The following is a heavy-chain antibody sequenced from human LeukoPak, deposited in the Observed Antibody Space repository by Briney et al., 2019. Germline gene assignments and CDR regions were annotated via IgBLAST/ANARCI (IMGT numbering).Heavy chain of an antibody. J-gene: IGHJ1*01. Sequence: ASVKVSCKASGYTFTGYYMHWVRQAPGQGLEWMGWINPNSGDTNFAQKFQGRVTMTRDTSISTVYMELSRLRSDDTAVFYCARGYYDSSDFEYFQHWSQGTLVTVSS. CDR3: ARGYYDSSDFEYFQH. D-gene: IGHD3-22*01. V-gene: IGHV1-2*02. CDR2: INPNSGDT. CDR1: GYTFTGYY.